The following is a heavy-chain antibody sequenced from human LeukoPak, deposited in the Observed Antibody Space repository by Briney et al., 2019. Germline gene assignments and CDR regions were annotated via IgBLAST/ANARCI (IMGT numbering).Heavy chain of an antibody. CDR2: IYTSGST. Sequence: SETLSLTCTVSGGSISSYYWSWIRQPAGKGLEWIGRIYTSGSTNYNPSLKSRVTMSVDTSKNQFSLKLSSVTAADTAVYYCAREEPYCSSTSCYLGYWGQGTLVTVSS. CDR1: GGSISSYY. CDR3: AREEPYCSSTSCYLGY. J-gene: IGHJ4*02. D-gene: IGHD2-2*01. V-gene: IGHV4-4*07.